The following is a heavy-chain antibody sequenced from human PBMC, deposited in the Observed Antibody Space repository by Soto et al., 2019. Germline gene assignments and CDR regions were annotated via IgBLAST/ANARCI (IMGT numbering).Heavy chain of an antibody. J-gene: IGHJ4*02. CDR2: ISGNGADT. D-gene: IGHD3-10*01. Sequence: GGSLRLSCAASGFTFSSYAMSWVRQAPGKGLEWVSAISGNGADTSYADSVRGRFTISRDNSRDTLYLQMNSLRAEDTAVYYCAKDHYYGSGSYFDYWGQGTLVTVSS. CDR3: AKDHYYGSGSYFDY. V-gene: IGHV3-23*01. CDR1: GFTFSSYA.